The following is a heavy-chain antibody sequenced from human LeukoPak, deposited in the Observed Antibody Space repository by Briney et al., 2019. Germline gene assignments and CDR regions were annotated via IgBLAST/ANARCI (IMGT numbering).Heavy chain of an antibody. V-gene: IGHV4-59*08. D-gene: IGHD1-26*01. J-gene: IGHJ6*03. CDR3: ARVGSYYMDV. CDR1: GGSISGYY. CDR2: IYYSGST. Sequence: SETPSLTCTVSGGSISGYYWSWIRQPPGKGLEWIGYIYYSGSTNYNPSPKSRVTISVDTSKNQFSLKLSSVTAADTAVYYCARVGSYYMDVWGKGTTVTISS.